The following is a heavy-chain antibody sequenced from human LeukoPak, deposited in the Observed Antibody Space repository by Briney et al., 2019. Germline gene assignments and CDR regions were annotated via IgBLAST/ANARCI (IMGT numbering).Heavy chain of an antibody. CDR2: IYSGGST. CDR3: AREHLGYFDY. J-gene: IGHJ4*02. V-gene: IGHV3-66*01. D-gene: IGHD7-27*01. Sequence: GGSLRLSCAASGFTFSSYAMSWVRQAPGKGLEWVSVIYSGGSTYYADSVKGRFTISRDNSKNTLYLQMNSLRAEDTAVYYCAREHLGYFDYWGQGTLVTVSS. CDR1: GFTFSSYA.